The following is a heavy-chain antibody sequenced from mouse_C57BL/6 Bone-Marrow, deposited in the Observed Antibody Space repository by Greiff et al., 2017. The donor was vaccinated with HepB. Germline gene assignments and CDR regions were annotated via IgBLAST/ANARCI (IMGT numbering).Heavy chain of an antibody. D-gene: IGHD1-1*01. Sequence: VQLQQPGAELVQPGASVKLSCKASGYTFTSYWMHWVKQRPGRGLEWIGRFAPNSGDTQYNATFQSKATLTVDKPSSTAYMQLSSLTSEDSAVYYCARSRTAVVDYWGQGTTLTVSS. V-gene: IGHV1-72*01. CDR3: ARSRTAVVDY. CDR2: FAPNSGDT. J-gene: IGHJ2*01. CDR1: GYTFTSYW.